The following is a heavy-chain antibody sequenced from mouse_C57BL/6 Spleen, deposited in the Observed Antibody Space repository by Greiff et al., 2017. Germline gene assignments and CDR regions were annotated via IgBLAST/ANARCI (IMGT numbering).Heavy chain of an antibody. CDR2: IDPEDGDT. D-gene: IGHD1-1*01. CDR3: TLTTVVATGIDY. Sequence: EVQLQQSGAELVRPGASVKLSCTASGFNIKDYYMHWVKQRPEQGLEWIGRIDPEDGDTEYAPKFPGKATMTADTSSNTAYLQLSSLTSEDTAVYYCTLTTVVATGIDYWGQGTTLTVSS. CDR1: GFNIKDYY. J-gene: IGHJ2*01. V-gene: IGHV14-1*01.